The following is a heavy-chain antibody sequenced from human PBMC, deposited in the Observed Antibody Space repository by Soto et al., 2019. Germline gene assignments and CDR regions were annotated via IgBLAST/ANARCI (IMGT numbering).Heavy chain of an antibody. D-gene: IGHD1-7*01. J-gene: IGHJ6*02. CDR1: GGSISSYY. CDR3: ARDEGGWNSGHYYYYGMDV. CDR2: IYYSGST. V-gene: IGHV4-59*01. Sequence: SETLSLTCTVSGGSISSYYWSWIRQPPGKGLEWIGYIYYSGSTNYNPSLKSRVTISVDTSKNQFSLKLSSVTAADTAVYYCARDEGGWNSGHYYYYGMDVWGQGTTVTVSS.